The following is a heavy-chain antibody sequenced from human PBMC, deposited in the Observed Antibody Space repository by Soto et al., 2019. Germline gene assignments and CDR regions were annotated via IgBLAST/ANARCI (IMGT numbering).Heavy chain of an antibody. CDR1: GFLFTDYY. Sequence: QVQLVESGGGLVKPGGSLRLSCTASGFLFTDYYMSWIRQPPGKGLEWLAYIDGSSDYTNSADSVKGRFTISRDNAKNSVFLQMNNLRADDTAVYYCARDLRFSSTNYFDLWGRGTLVTVSS. V-gene: IGHV3-11*06. D-gene: IGHD2-8*01. J-gene: IGHJ4*02. CDR2: IDGSSDYT. CDR3: ARDLRFSSTNYFDL.